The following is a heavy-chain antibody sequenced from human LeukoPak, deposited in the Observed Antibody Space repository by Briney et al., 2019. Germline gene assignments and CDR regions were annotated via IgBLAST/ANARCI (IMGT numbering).Heavy chain of an antibody. Sequence: QPGGSLRLSCAASGFTFSSYWMHWVRQAPGKGLVWVSRINSDGSSTSYADSVKGRFTISRDNAKNTLYLQMNSLRAEDTAAYYCAREGYYGSGSYYYYYYYGTDVWGQGTTVTVSS. V-gene: IGHV3-74*01. CDR1: GFTFSSYW. CDR2: INSDGSST. D-gene: IGHD3-10*01. CDR3: AREGYYGSGSYYYYYYYGTDV. J-gene: IGHJ6*02.